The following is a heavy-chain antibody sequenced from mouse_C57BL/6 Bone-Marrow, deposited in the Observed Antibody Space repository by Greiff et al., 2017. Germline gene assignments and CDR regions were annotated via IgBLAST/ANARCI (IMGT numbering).Heavy chain of an antibody. CDR3: ARSLAWFAY. J-gene: IGHJ3*01. V-gene: IGHV5-17*01. Sequence: EVHLVESGGGLVKPGGSLKLSCAASGFTFSDYGMHWVRQAPEKGLEWVAYISSGSSTIYYADTVQGRFTISRDNAKNTLFLQMTSLRSEDTAMYYCARSLAWFAYWGQGTLVTVSA. D-gene: IGHD6-2*01. CDR2: ISSGSSTI. CDR1: GFTFSDYG.